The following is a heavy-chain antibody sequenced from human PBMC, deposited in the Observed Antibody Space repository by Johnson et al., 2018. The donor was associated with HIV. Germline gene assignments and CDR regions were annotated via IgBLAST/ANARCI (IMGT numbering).Heavy chain of an antibody. V-gene: IGHV3-66*01. Sequence: VQLVESGGGLVKPGGSLRLSCAASGFTVSSNYMSWVRQAPGKGLEWVSVIYSGGSTYYADSVKGRFTISRDNSKTTLYLQMNSLRAEDTAVYYCARGAANDAFDIWGQGTMVTVSS. CDR1: GFTVSSNY. J-gene: IGHJ3*02. CDR3: ARGAANDAFDI. CDR2: IYSGGST. D-gene: IGHD1-26*01.